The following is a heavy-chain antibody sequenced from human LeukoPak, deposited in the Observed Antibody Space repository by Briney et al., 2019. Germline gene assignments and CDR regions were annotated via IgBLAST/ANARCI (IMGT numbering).Heavy chain of an antibody. CDR1: GFTVSSNS. V-gene: IGHV3-48*04. Sequence: DPGGSLRLSCTVSGFTVSSNSWSWVRQAPGKGLEWVSYISSSGSTIYYADSVKGRFTISRDNAKNSLYLQMNSLRAEDTAVYYCAELGITMIGGVWGKGTTVTISS. J-gene: IGHJ6*04. D-gene: IGHD3-10*02. CDR2: ISSSGSTI. CDR3: AELGITMIGGV.